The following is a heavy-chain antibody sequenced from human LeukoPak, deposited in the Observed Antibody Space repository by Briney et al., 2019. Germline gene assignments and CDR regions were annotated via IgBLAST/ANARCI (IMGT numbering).Heavy chain of an antibody. V-gene: IGHV5-51*01. D-gene: IGHD3-3*01. Sequence: GESLKISCKGSGYSCTSYWIGWVRPMPGKGLEWMGIIYPGDSGTRYSTYFQGQVTISADKSISTAYLQWSSLKASDTAMYYCARQAVLRSSGPLFGIWGQRAMVTVSS. J-gene: IGHJ3*02. CDR3: ARQAVLRSSGPLFGI. CDR1: GYSCTSYW. CDR2: IYPGDSGT.